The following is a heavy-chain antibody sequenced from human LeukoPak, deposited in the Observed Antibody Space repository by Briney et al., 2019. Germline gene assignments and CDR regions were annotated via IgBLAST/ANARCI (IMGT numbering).Heavy chain of an antibody. CDR3: ARTLTTTYS. V-gene: IGHV3-48*03. CDR2: ISNSGGDI. D-gene: IGHD4-17*01. CDR1: GFTFSSHE. Sequence: GGSLRLSCAASGFTFSSHEMNWVRQAPGEGLEWLSYISNSGGDINYADSVKGRFTISRDNAKNSLYLQMNSLRVEDTAVYYCARTLTTTYSWGQGTLVTVSS. J-gene: IGHJ4*02.